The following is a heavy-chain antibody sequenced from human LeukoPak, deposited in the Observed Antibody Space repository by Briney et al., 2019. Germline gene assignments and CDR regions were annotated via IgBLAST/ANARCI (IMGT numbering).Heavy chain of an antibody. V-gene: IGHV3-23*01. D-gene: IGHD5-12*01. CDR1: GFTFSSYA. CDR2: ISGSGGST. CDR3: AKGAARGYSGYDPYFDY. Sequence: GGSLRLSCAASGFTFSSYAMSWVRQAPGKGLEWVSAISGSGGSTYYADSVKGRFTISRDNSKNTLYLQMNSLRAEDTAVYYCAKGAARGYSGYDPYFDYWGQGTLVTVS. J-gene: IGHJ4*02.